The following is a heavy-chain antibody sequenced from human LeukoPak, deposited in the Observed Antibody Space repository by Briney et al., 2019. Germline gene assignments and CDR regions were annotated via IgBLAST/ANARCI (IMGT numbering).Heavy chain of an antibody. J-gene: IGHJ3*02. CDR2: ISYDGSKK. CDR3: ARGIYYYVSSGYDDAFDI. D-gene: IGHD3-22*01. CDR1: RFTFSSYA. V-gene: IGHV3-30-3*01. Sequence: PGGSLRLSCAASRFTFSSYAMHWVGQAQGKGLEWVAVISYDGSKKYYADSVKGRFTISRDNSKNTLYLQMNSLRAEDTAVYYCARGIYYYVSSGYDDAFDIWGQGTMVTVSS.